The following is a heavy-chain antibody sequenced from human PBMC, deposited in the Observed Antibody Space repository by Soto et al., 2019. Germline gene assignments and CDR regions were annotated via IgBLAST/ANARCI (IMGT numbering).Heavy chain of an antibody. CDR2: IYYSGST. J-gene: IGHJ5*02. CDR3: ARRERAAGTDWWFDP. Sequence: QLQLQESGPGLVKPSETLSLTCTVSGGSISSSSFHWGWIRQPPGKGLEWIGSIYYSGSTYYSPSLKSRVTIAVDTSKNQFSRKLSSVTAADTAVYYCARRERAAGTDWWFDPWGQGTLVTVSS. D-gene: IGHD6-13*01. V-gene: IGHV4-39*01. CDR1: GGSISSSSFH.